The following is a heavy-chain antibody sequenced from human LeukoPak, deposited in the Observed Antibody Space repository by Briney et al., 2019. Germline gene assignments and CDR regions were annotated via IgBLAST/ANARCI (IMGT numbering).Heavy chain of an antibody. V-gene: IGHV1-46*01. J-gene: IGHJ4*02. CDR3: ARAYCSGGSCYSRGEEFDY. CDR2: INPSGGST. Sequence: ASVKVSCKASGYTFTSYYMHWVRQAPGQGLEWMGIINPSGGSTSYAQKFQGRVTMTRDTSTGTVYMELSSLRSEDTAVYYCARAYCSGGSCYSRGEEFDYWGQGTLVTVSS. CDR1: GYTFTSYY. D-gene: IGHD2-15*01.